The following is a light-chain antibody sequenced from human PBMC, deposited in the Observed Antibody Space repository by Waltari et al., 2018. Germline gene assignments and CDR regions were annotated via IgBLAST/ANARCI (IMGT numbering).Light chain of an antibody. Sequence: QSALTQPASVSGSPGQSITISCTGTSSDVGDYHYVSWYQQHPGKAPNLMIYDVSNRPSGVSNRFSGSKSGNTASLTISGLQAEDEADYYCSSYIGSSTLELFGGGTSLTVL. J-gene: IGLJ2*01. CDR2: DVS. V-gene: IGLV2-14*03. CDR1: SSDVGDYHY. CDR3: SSYIGSSTLEL.